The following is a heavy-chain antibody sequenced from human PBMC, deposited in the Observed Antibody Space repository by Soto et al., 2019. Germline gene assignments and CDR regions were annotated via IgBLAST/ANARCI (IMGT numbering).Heavy chain of an antibody. J-gene: IGHJ5*02. D-gene: IGHD3-22*01. CDR3: ERRYYFDTTGPSGGNWFDP. Sequence: PXESLSIFFTVSGYSFTSYWIGWVRQMPGKGLGWMGIIYPGDSDTRYSPSFQGQVTISVDKSISTAYLQWRSLKASDTAIYYCERRYYFDTTGPSGGNWFDPWGQGTLVTVYS. CDR2: IYPGDSDT. CDR1: GYSFTSYW. V-gene: IGHV5-51*01.